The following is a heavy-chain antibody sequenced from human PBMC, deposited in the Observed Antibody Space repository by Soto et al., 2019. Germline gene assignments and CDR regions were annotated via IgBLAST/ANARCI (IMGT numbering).Heavy chain of an antibody. CDR1: GYTFTGYY. D-gene: IGHD3-10*01. CDR2: INPNSGGT. Sequence: VASVKVSCKASGYTFTGYYMHWVRQAPGQGLEWMGWINPNSGGTNYAQKFQGWVTMTRDTSISTAYMELSRLRSDDTAVYYCARAIRGSGSSRWFDPWGQGTLVTVSS. CDR3: ARAIRGSGSSRWFDP. J-gene: IGHJ5*02. V-gene: IGHV1-2*04.